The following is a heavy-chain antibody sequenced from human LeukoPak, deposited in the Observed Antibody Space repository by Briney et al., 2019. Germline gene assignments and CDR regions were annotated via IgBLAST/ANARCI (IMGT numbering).Heavy chain of an antibody. V-gene: IGHV4-59*01. J-gene: IGHJ4*02. Sequence: SETLSLTCTVSGGSISSYYWSWIRQPPGKGLEWIGYIYYSGSTNYDPSLKSRATISVDTSKNQFSLKLSSVTAADTAVYYCARSVGSERDFDYWGQGTLVTVSS. CDR3: ARSVGSERDFDY. CDR2: IYYSGST. CDR1: GGSISSYY. D-gene: IGHD1-26*01.